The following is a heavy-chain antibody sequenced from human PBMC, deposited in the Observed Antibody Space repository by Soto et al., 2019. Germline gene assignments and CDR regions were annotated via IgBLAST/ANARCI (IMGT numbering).Heavy chain of an antibody. CDR1: GDSMTSGGYY. CDR3: ARMSYFYDKWYFDL. V-gene: IGHV4-30-4*08. J-gene: IGHJ2*01. CDR2: VYYSGST. Sequence: SETLSLTCSVSGDSMTSGGYYWSWVRHHPGKGLEWIGYVYYSGSTDYIPSLKSRLSMSIDKSQNQFTLKLNSVTAADTATYYCARMSYFYDKWYFDLWGRGTLVTVSS. D-gene: IGHD3-22*01.